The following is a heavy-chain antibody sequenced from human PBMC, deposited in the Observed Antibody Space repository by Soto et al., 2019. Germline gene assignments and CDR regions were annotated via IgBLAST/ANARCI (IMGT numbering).Heavy chain of an antibody. V-gene: IGHV1-69*06. CDR1: GETYSRYP. CDR3: ASGGYYDSSGYYVYYYGMDV. J-gene: IGHJ6*02. CDR2: IIPIFGTA. D-gene: IGHD3-22*01. Sequence: SSVNVSLKAVGETYSRYPISCRRQAPRQVLEWMGGIIPIFGTANYAQKFQGRVTITADKSTSTAYMELSSLRSEDTAVYYCASGGYYDSSGYYVYYYGMDVWGQGTTVTGSS.